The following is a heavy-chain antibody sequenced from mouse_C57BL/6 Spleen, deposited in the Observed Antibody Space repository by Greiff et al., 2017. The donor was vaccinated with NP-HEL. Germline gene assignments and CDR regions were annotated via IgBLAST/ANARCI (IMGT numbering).Heavy chain of an antibody. Sequence: EVKLVESGGGLVKPGGSLKLSCAASGFTFSDYGLHWVRQAPEKGLEWVAYISSGSSTIYYADTVKGRFTISRDNAKNTLFLQMTSLRSGDTAMYYCARLGTDYWGQGTTLTVSS. V-gene: IGHV5-17*01. CDR1: GFTFSDYG. CDR3: ARLGTDY. J-gene: IGHJ2*01. CDR2: ISSGSSTI. D-gene: IGHD4-1*01.